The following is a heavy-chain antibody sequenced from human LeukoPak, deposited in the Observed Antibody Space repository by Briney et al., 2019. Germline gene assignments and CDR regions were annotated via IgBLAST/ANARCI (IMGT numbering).Heavy chain of an antibody. CDR2: INHSGST. J-gene: IGHJ4*02. Sequence: SETLSLTCAVYGGSFSGYYWSWIRRPPGKGLEWIGEINHSGSTNYNPSLKSRVTISVDTSKNQFSLKLSSVTAADTAVYYCAGNGDFWMSYYFDYWGQGTLVTVSS. D-gene: IGHD3-3*01. V-gene: IGHV4-34*01. CDR3: AGNGDFWMSYYFDY. CDR1: GGSFSGYY.